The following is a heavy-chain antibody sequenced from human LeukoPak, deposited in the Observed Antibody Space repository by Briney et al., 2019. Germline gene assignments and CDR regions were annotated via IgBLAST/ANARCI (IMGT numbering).Heavy chain of an antibody. CDR2: INHSGST. V-gene: IGHV4-34*01. D-gene: IGHD3-22*01. J-gene: IGHJ4*02. CDR1: GGSFSGYY. CDR3: ARGPRNYYDSSGSMTD. Sequence: SETLSLTCAVYGGSFSGYYWSWIRQPPGKGLGWIGEINHSGSTNYNPSLKSRVTISVDTSKNQFSLKLSSVTAADTAVYYCARGPRNYYDSSGSMTDWGQGTLVTVSS.